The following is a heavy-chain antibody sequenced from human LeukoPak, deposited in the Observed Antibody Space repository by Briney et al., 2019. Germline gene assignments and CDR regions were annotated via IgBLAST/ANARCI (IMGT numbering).Heavy chain of an antibody. CDR2: IKGDGSEK. D-gene: IGHD6-13*01. CDR1: GFSFSSHW. Sequence: QPGGSLRLSCAASGFSFSSHWMNWVRQAPGKGLQWVATIKGDGSEKFYVDSVKGRFTISRDNAKNSLYLQMNILRAEDTAVYYCARDGPATDTDLDRWGQGTLVIVSS. V-gene: IGHV3-7*01. CDR3: ARDGPATDTDLDR. J-gene: IGHJ5*02.